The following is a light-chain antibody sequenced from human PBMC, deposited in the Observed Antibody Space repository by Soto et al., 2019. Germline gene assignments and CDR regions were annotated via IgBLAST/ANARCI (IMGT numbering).Light chain of an antibody. CDR3: AAWDDSLNGYV. CDR2: NNN. CDR1: RSNIGSNI. J-gene: IGLJ1*01. V-gene: IGLV1-44*01. Sequence: QSVLTQPPSASGTPGQRVTISCSGSRSNIGSNIVNWYQQLPGTAPKLLIYNNNQRFSGVPDRFSGSKSGTSASLAISGLQSEDEADYYCAAWDDSLNGYVFGTGTKVTVL.